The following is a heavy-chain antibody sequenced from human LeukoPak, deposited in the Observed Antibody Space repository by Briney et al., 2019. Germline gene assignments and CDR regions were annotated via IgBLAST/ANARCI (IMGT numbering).Heavy chain of an antibody. CDR1: GYIFTSLD. Sequence: ASVKVSCKASGYIFTSLDINWVRQAPGQGLELMGWMNPNNGKTAYAQKFQGRVTITRNTAITTAYMELSSLRSDDTAVYYCARGHVSGGGLYYFNSWGQGTLVTVSS. CDR2: MNPNNGKT. J-gene: IGHJ4*02. D-gene: IGHD2-8*02. V-gene: IGHV1-8*03. CDR3: ARGHVSGGGLYYFNS.